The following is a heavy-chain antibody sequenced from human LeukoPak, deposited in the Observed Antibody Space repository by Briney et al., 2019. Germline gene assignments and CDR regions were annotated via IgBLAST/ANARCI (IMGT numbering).Heavy chain of an antibody. D-gene: IGHD2-15*01. V-gene: IGHV3-21*01. CDR2: ISSGSSYI. Sequence: PGGSLRLSCAASGFTFSSYIMNWVRQAPGKGLEWVSSISSGSSYIYYADSVKGRFTISRDNAKSSLFLQMNSLRAEDTAVYYCARDEANCSGGSCADYWGQGTLVTVSS. CDR3: ARDEANCSGGSCADY. CDR1: GFTFSSYI. J-gene: IGHJ4*02.